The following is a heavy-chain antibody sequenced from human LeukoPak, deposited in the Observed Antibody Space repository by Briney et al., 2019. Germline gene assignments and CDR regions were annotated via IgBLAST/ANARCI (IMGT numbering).Heavy chain of an antibody. Sequence: ASVKVSCKASGYTFTSYAMHWVRQAPGQRLEWMGWINAGNGNTKYSQEFQGRVTITRDTSASTAYMELSSLRSEDMAVYYCARTGRAYYYDSSGYWGDYFFDYWGQGTLVTVSS. J-gene: IGHJ4*02. CDR2: INAGNGNT. D-gene: IGHD3-22*01. V-gene: IGHV1-3*03. CDR1: GYTFTSYA. CDR3: ARTGRAYYYDSSGYWGDYFFDY.